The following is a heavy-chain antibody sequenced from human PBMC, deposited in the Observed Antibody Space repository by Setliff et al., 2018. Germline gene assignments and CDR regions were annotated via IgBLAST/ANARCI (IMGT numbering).Heavy chain of an antibody. CDR3: ARGNFYYFDRTGRGPNWFDP. V-gene: IGHV3-15*01. CDR2: VKTNADGGTA. Sequence: PGGSLRLSCAASGFTFSHTWMNWVRQAPGKGLEWVGRVKTNADGGTADYADSVKGRFTISRDNATNSLYLQMNSLRAEDTAVYYCARGNFYYFDRTGRGPNWFDPWGQGTLVTVSS. D-gene: IGHD3-22*01. CDR1: GFTFSHTW. J-gene: IGHJ5*02.